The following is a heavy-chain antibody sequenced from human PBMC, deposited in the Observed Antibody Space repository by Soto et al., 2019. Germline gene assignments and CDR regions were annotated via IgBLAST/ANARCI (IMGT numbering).Heavy chain of an antibody. CDR3: ARARGNAWYSDY. CDR2: ITHSGTYV. CDR1: GFTFSEYS. D-gene: IGHD5-12*01. J-gene: IGHJ4*02. Sequence: GGSLRLSCTASGFTFSEYSMCWVRQAPGKGLEWVSSITHSGTYVYYADSVKGRFTISRDSASNSLFLQMTSLRAEDTAVYHCARARGNAWYSDYWGQGTLVTVSS. V-gene: IGHV3-21*01.